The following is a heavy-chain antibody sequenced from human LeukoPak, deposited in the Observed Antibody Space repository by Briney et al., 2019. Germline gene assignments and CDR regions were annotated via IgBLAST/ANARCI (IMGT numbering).Heavy chain of an antibody. CDR2: ISSSSSYI. CDR1: GFTFSSYS. V-gene: IGHV3-21*01. Sequence: KPGGSLRLSCAASGFTFSSYSMNWVRQAPGKGLEWVSSISSSSSYIYYADSVKGRFTISRDNAKNSLYLQMNSLRAEDTAVYYCARASYCGGDCYPKYYFDYWGQGTLVTVSS. D-gene: IGHD2-21*02. J-gene: IGHJ4*02. CDR3: ARASYCGGDCYPKYYFDY.